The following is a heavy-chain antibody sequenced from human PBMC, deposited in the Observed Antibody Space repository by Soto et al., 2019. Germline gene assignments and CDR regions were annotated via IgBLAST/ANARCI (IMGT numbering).Heavy chain of an antibody. Sequence: ASVKVSCKASGYTFTGYYMHWVRQAPGQGLEWMGWINPNSGGTNYAQKFQGWVTMTRDTSISTAYMELSSLRSEDTAVYYCASCSGGSCYRLGYFDYWGQGTLVTVSS. CDR2: INPNSGGT. CDR3: ASCSGGSCYRLGYFDY. V-gene: IGHV1-2*04. J-gene: IGHJ4*02. CDR1: GYTFTGYY. D-gene: IGHD2-15*01.